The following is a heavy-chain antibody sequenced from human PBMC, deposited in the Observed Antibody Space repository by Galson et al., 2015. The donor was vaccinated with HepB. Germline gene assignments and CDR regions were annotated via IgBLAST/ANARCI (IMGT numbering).Heavy chain of an antibody. D-gene: IGHD3-22*01. CDR3: ARAPDGSYFDSGGYDP. CDR2: IYFTGST. Sequence: WIRQPPGKGLEWIGYIYFTGSTNYNPSLKSRVTMSVDMSKNQFSLKLSSVTAADTAVYYCARAPDGSYFDSGGYDPWGQGTLVTVSS. J-gene: IGHJ5*02. V-gene: IGHV4-59*01.